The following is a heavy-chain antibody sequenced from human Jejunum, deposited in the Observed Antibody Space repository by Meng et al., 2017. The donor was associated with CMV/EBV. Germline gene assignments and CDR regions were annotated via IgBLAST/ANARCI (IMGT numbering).Heavy chain of an antibody. CDR2: ISAYNGNT. CDR1: GYTFSNYG. D-gene: IGHD6-13*01. CDR3: ARGGYISSWYVAPDY. J-gene: IGHJ4*02. V-gene: IGHV1-18*01. Sequence: QVQLLQSGAEMKKPGASVNVSCKASGYTFSNYGISWLRQAPGQGLEWMGWISAYNGNTNYAQNFQGRLTVTTDTSPNPAYMELTRLRSDDTAVYFCARGGYISSWYVAPDYWGQGTLVTVSS.